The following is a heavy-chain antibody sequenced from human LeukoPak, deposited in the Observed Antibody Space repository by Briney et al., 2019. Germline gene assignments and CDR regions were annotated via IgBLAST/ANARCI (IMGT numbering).Heavy chain of an antibody. CDR3: ARGNGLYCGGDCYSYYYYYMDV. V-gene: IGHV3-48*03. CDR2: IISSGRTI. D-gene: IGHD2-21*02. J-gene: IGHJ6*03. CDR1: GFPFCSLV. Sequence: GALRLSFEASGFPFCSLVMNWGRQAPGEGLEWVSYIISSGRTIYYADSVKGRFTIYRDNAKNSLYLQMNSLRAEDTAIYYCARGNGLYCGGDCYSYYYYYMDVWGKGTTVTVSS.